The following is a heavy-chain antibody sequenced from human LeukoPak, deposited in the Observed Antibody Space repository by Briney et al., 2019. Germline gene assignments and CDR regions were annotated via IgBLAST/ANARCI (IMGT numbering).Heavy chain of an antibody. D-gene: IGHD6-13*01. Sequence: GASVKVSCKASGYTFTGYYMHWVRQAPGQGLEWMGWINPNSGGTNYAQKFQGRVTMTRDTSISTAYMELSRLRSDDTAVYYCAREVAAAGRTNQVNDYWGQGTLVTVSS. CDR3: AREVAAAGRTNQVNDY. CDR1: GYTFTGYY. CDR2: INPNSGGT. V-gene: IGHV1-2*02. J-gene: IGHJ4*02.